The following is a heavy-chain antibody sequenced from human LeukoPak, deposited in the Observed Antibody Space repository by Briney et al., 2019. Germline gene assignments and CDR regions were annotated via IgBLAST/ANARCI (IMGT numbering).Heavy chain of an antibody. Sequence: ASVKVSCKASGYTFTSYGISWVRQAPGQGLEWMGWISAYNGNTNYAQKLQGRVTMTTDTSTSTAYMELRSLRSDDTAVYYCARGRESHCSSTSCPGGYYYYMDVWGKGTTVTISS. V-gene: IGHV1-18*01. CDR1: GYTFTSYG. D-gene: IGHD2-2*01. CDR3: ARGRESHCSSTSCPGGYYYYMDV. J-gene: IGHJ6*03. CDR2: ISAYNGNT.